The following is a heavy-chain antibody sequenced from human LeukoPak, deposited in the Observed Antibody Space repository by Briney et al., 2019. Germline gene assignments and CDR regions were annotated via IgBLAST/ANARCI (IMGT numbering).Heavy chain of an antibody. V-gene: IGHV3-64*01. CDR3: ATSDYYDSGRGGVSPSDY. CDR2: ISGNGGST. CDR1: GFSFSTYG. D-gene: IGHD3-10*01. Sequence: GGSLRLSCAASGFSFSTYGMHWVRQAPGKGLEYVSAISGNGGSTYYANSVKGRFTISRDNSKNTLYLQMGSLRPEDMAVYYCATSDYYDSGRGGVSPSDYWGQGTLVTVSS. J-gene: IGHJ4*02.